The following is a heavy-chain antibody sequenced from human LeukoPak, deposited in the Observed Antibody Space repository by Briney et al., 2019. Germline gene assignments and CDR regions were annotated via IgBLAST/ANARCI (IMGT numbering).Heavy chain of an antibody. Sequence: SETLSLTCTVSGGSISSYYWSWIRQPPGKGLEWIGYIYYSGSTNYNPSLKSRVTMSIDTSKNQFSLTVTSVTAADTAVYFRARDAHLTLRAFHIWGQGTMVTVSS. CDR3: ARDAHLTLRAFHI. J-gene: IGHJ3*02. CDR1: GGSISSYY. V-gene: IGHV4-59*12. CDR2: IYYSGST.